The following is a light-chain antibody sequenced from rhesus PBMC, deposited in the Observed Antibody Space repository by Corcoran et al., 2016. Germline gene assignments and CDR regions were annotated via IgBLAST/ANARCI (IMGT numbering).Light chain of an antibody. CDR2: GAS. CDR1: QSVGSY. Sequence: ETVVTQSPATLSLSPGERATLSCRASQSVGSYLAWSQQKPGQAPRLLIVGASSRATGIPDRFSGSGSGTDFPLTISSLEPEDVGVYYCQQSSNLWTFGQGTKVEIK. V-gene: IGKV3-24*04. CDR3: QQSSNLWT. J-gene: IGKJ1*01.